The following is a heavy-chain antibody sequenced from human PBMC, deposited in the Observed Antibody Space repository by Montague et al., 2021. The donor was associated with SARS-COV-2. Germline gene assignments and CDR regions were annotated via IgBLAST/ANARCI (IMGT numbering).Heavy chain of an antibody. CDR3: AGVEVGTMVRGVIPAYYYYGMDV. CDR1: GGSISSGSYY. V-gene: IGHV4-61*02. D-gene: IGHD3-10*01. Sequence: TLSLTCTVSGGSISSGSYYWSWIRQPAGKGLEWIWRIYTSGSTNYNTSLKSRVTISVDTSKNQFSLNLSSVTAADTAVYYCAGVEVGTMVRGVIPAYYYYGMDVWGQGTTVTVSS. J-gene: IGHJ6*02. CDR2: IYTSGST.